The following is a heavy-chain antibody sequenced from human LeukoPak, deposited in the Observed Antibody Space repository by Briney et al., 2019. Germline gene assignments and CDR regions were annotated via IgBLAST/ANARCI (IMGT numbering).Heavy chain of an antibody. Sequence: GASVKVSCKASGYTFTGYYMHWVRQAPGQGLEWMGGIIPIFGTANYAQKFQGRVTITTDESTSTAYMELSSLRSEDTAVYYCARAGYYDYVWPFYWGQGTLVTVSS. D-gene: IGHD3-16*01. CDR1: GYTFTGYY. J-gene: IGHJ4*02. CDR3: ARAGYYDYVWPFY. V-gene: IGHV1-69*05. CDR2: IIPIFGTA.